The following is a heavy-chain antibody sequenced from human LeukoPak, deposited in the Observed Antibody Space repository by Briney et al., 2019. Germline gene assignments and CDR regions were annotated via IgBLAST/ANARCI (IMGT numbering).Heavy chain of an antibody. CDR2: IYPGDSDT. D-gene: IGHD3-22*01. Sequence: KTGESLKISCKGSGYSFTSYWIGWVRQMPGKGLEWMGIIYPGDSDTRYSPSFQGQVTISADKSISTAYLQWSSLKASDTAMYYCARPTYYYDSSGYLDAFAIWGQGTMVTVSS. CDR1: GYSFTSYW. V-gene: IGHV5-51*01. CDR3: ARPTYYYDSSGYLDAFAI. J-gene: IGHJ3*02.